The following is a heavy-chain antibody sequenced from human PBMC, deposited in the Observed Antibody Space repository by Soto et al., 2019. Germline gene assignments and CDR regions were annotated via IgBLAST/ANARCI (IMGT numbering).Heavy chain of an antibody. CDR1: GFTFSSYA. CDR3: AKDPYDSSGYYSDAFDI. CDR2: ISGSGGST. J-gene: IGHJ3*02. V-gene: IGHV3-23*01. Sequence: EVQLLESGGGLVQPGGSLRLSCAASGFTFSSYAMSWVRQAPGKGLEWVSAISGSGGSTYYADSVKGRFTISRDNSKNTLYLQMNSLSAEDTAVYYCAKDPYDSSGYYSDAFDIWGQGTMVTVSS. D-gene: IGHD3-22*01.